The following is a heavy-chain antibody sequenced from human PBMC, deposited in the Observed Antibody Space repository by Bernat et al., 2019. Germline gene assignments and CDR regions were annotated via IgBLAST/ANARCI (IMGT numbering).Heavy chain of an antibody. CDR1: GGSISFSNW. V-gene: IGHV4-4*02. CDR3: ARDPGISTGGDAFDI. J-gene: IGHJ3*02. CDR2: IYHSGTT. Sequence: QVQLQESGPGLVKASGTLSLTCAVSGGSISFSNWWTWVRQPPGKGLEWIGEIYHSGTTTYNPSLKSRVTMSVDKSKNEFSLNLTSVTAADTAVYYCARDPGISTGGDAFDIWGQGTMVIVSS. D-gene: IGHD6-13*01.